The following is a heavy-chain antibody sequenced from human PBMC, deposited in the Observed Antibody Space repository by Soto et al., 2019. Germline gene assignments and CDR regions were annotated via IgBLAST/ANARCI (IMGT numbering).Heavy chain of an antibody. D-gene: IGHD6-13*01. CDR2: ISYDGNRK. CDR3: ARKGYGGRWSLDY. CDR1: GFTFSSYG. V-gene: IGHV3-30*03. Sequence: QVQLVESGGGVVQPGRSLRLSCAASGFTFSSYGMHWARQAPGEGLEWVAVISYDGNRKYYADSVKGQFTISRDFSKSTVDLHMNSLRVEDTAVYFCARKGYGGRWSLDYWGQGILVTVSS. J-gene: IGHJ4*02.